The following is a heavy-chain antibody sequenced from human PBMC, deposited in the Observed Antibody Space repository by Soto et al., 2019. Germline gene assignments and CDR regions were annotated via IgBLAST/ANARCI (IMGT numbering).Heavy chain of an antibody. D-gene: IGHD5-12*01. CDR3: AKGLPIVATPYFDY. CDR2: ISYDGSNK. CDR1: GFTFSSYG. J-gene: IGHJ4*02. Sequence: QVQLVESGGGMVQPGRSLRLSCAASGFTFSSYGMHWVRQAPGKGLEWVAVISYDGSNKYYADSVKGRFTISRDNSKNTLYLQMNSLRAEDTAVYYCAKGLPIVATPYFDYWGQGTLVTVSS. V-gene: IGHV3-30*18.